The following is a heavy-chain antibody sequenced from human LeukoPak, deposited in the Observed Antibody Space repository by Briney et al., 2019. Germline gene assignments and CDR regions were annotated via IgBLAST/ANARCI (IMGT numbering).Heavy chain of an antibody. V-gene: IGHV3-74*01. CDR3: AADRHCNSPRCYPYNFDY. Sequence: SGGSLRLSCAASGFTFSSYWMHWVRQVPGKGLVWVSRINSGGSSTSHADSVKGRFTISRDNAKNTLYLQMNSLRAEDTAVYYCAADRHCNSPRCYPYNFDYWGQGTLVTVSS. D-gene: IGHD2/OR15-2a*01. CDR2: INSGGSST. J-gene: IGHJ4*02. CDR1: GFTFSSYW.